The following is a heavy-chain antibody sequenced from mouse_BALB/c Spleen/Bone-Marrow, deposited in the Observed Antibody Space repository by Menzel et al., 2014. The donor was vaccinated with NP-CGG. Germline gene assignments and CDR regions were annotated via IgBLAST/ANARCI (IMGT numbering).Heavy chain of an antibody. Sequence: VHVKQSGAELVRPGASVKLSCKAFGYTFTNHHINWVKQRPGQGLDWIGYINPYNDYTSYNQKFKGKATLTVDKSSSTAHMELSSLTAEDSAVYYCARSASDYFDYWGQGTTLTVSS. J-gene: IGHJ2*01. CDR1: GYTFTNHH. V-gene: IGHV1S45*01. CDR2: INPYNDYT. CDR3: ARSASDYFDY.